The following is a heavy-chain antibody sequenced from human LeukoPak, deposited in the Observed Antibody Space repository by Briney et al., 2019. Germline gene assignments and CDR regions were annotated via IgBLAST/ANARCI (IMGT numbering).Heavy chain of an antibody. CDR3: AKDKSSGWTLLGFYYYGMDV. V-gene: IGHV3-23*01. CDR1: GFTFSSYA. J-gene: IGHJ6*02. D-gene: IGHD6-19*01. Sequence: GGSLRLSCAASGFTFSSYAMSWVRQAPGKGLEWVSAISGSGGSTYYADSVKGRFTISRDNSKNTLYLQMNSLRAEDTAVYYCAKDKSSGWTLLGFYYYGMDVWGQGTLVTVSS. CDR2: ISGSGGST.